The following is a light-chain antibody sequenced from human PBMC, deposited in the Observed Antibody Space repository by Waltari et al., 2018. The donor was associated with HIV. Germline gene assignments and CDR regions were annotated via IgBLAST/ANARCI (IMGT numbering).Light chain of an antibody. CDR2: AAS. CDR1: EDVRNF. Sequence: DIKLTQSPSSVSASVRDRVPITCRASEDVRNFLAWYQQKPGRVPSLLIYAASTLYSGVASRFSGTGSGTDFTLTIDSLQPEDVATYYCQNYNSAPRTFGPGTKLEI. V-gene: IGKV1-27*01. CDR3: QNYNSAPRT. J-gene: IGKJ2*01.